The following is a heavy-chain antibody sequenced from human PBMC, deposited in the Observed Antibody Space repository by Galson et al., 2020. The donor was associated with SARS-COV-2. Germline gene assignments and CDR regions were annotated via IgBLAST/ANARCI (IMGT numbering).Heavy chain of an antibody. Sequence: GGSLRLSCAASGFTFRTYWMHWVRQVPGKGLVWVARINGDGSATNYADSVKGRFTISRDNANNTLYLQMNSLRAEDTAVYYCSTVLASWGQGTLVTVSA. J-gene: IGHJ4*02. CDR2: INGDGSAT. V-gene: IGHV3-74*01. CDR1: GFTFRTYW. CDR3: STVLAS.